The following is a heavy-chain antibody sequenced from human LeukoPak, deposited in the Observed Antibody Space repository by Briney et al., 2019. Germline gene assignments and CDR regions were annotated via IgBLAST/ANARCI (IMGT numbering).Heavy chain of an antibody. J-gene: IGHJ4*02. CDR2: ISYDGSNK. V-gene: IGHV3-30-3*01. D-gene: IGHD3-22*01. Sequence: PGGSLRLSCAAPGFTFSSYAMHWVRQAPGKGLEWVAVISYDGSNKYYADSVKGRFTISRDNSKNTLYLQMNSLRAEDTAVYYCAREVHYYDSSGYAPYFDYWGQGTLVTVSS. CDR3: AREVHYYDSSGYAPYFDY. CDR1: GFTFSSYA.